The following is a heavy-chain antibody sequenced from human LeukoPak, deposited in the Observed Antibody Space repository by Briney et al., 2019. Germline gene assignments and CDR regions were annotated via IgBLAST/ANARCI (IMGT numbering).Heavy chain of an antibody. CDR3: ATVSPITGTTLSSPGAFDI. J-gene: IGHJ3*02. CDR2: MNPNSGNT. CDR1: GYTFTSYD. D-gene: IGHD1-7*01. Sequence: ASVKVSCKASGYTFTSYDVNWVRQATGQGLEWMGWMNPNSGNTGYAQKFQGRVTMTRNTSISTAYMELSSLRSEDTAVYYCATVSPITGTTLSSPGAFDIWAKGQWSPSLQ. V-gene: IGHV1-8*01.